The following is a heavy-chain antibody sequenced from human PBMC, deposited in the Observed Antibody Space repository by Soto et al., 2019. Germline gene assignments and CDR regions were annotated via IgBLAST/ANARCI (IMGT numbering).Heavy chain of an antibody. D-gene: IGHD3-10*01. CDR3: ARADTYYYGSGSYRFSTTSNWFDP. J-gene: IGHJ5*02. Sequence: PGGSLRLSCAASGFTFSDYYMSWIRQAPGKGLEWVSYISSSGSTIYYADSVKGRFTISRDNAKNSLYLQMNSLRAEDTAVYYCARADTYYYGSGSYRFSTTSNWFDPWGQGTLVTVPQ. V-gene: IGHV3-11*01. CDR2: ISSSGSTI. CDR1: GFTFSDYY.